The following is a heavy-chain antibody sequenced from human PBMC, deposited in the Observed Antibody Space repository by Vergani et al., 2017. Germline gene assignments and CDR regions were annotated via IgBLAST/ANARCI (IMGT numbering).Heavy chain of an antibody. CDR2: IYSGGST. CDR1: GFTVSSNY. CDR3: ARDGPGYYDSSGYPYWYFDL. V-gene: IGHV3-66*01. J-gene: IGHJ2*01. D-gene: IGHD3-22*01. Sequence: EVQLVESGGGLVQPGGSLRLSCAASGFTVSSNYMSWVRQAPGKGLEWVSVIYSGGSTYYADSVKGRFTISRDNSKNTLYLQMNSLRAEDTAVYYCARDGPGYYDSSGYPYWYFDLWGRGTLVTVSS.